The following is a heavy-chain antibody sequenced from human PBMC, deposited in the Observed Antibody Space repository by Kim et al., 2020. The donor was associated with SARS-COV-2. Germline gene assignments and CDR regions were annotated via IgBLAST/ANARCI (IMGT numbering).Heavy chain of an antibody. D-gene: IGHD3-10*01. J-gene: IGHJ4*02. Sequence: YNPSLKSRVTISVDTSKTQFSLKLSSVTAADTAVYYCARRMVRGVTYFDYWGQGTLVTVSS. CDR3: ARRMVRGVTYFDY. V-gene: IGHV4-39*01.